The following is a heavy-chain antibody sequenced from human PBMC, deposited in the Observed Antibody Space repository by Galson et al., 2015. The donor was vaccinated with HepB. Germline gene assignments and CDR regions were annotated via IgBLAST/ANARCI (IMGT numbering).Heavy chain of an antibody. CDR2: IKHDGSEK. CDR3: ARGGREYSFDY. Sequence: SLRLSCAASEFSFSRYWMNWVRQAPGKGLEWVANIKHDGSEKLYVDSVRGRFTISRDNAKNSLYLQMNSLTAADTAVYYCARGGREYSFDYWGQGTLVAVSS. J-gene: IGHJ4*02. CDR1: EFSFSRYW. D-gene: IGHD5-18*01. V-gene: IGHV3-7*03.